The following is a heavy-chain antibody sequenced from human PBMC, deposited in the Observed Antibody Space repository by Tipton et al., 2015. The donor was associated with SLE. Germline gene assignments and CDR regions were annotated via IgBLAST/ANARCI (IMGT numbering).Heavy chain of an antibody. V-gene: IGHV4-59*08. CDR1: GGSISSDY. D-gene: IGHD6-19*01. CDR2: VYYSGST. CDR3: ARLIAVRNTVDWFDP. Sequence: GLVKPSETLSLTCTVSGGSISSDYWSWIRQPPGKGLEWIGYVYYSGSTNYNPSLKSRVTISVETSKSQFSLKLNSVDAADTAVYFCARLIAVRNTVDWFDPWGQAALVTVSS. J-gene: IGHJ5*02.